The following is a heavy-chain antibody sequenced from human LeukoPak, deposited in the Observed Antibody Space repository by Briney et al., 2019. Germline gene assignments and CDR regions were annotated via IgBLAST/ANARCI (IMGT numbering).Heavy chain of an antibody. Sequence: ASVKVSCKASGYTFTSYDINWVRQATGQGLEWRGWMNTNSGNTGYAQKFQGRVTMTRNASISTAYMELSSLRSEDTAVYYCARDDYGDYGDAFDIWGQGTMVTVSS. CDR2: MNTNSGNT. CDR3: ARDDYGDYGDAFDI. V-gene: IGHV1-8*01. D-gene: IGHD4-17*01. J-gene: IGHJ3*02. CDR1: GYTFTSYD.